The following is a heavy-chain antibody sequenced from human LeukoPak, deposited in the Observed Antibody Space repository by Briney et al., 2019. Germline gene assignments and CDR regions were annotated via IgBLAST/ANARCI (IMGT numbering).Heavy chain of an antibody. CDR2: IHYSGST. Sequence: PSETPSLTCTVSGGSISTYYWNWIRQPPGKGLEWIGYIHYSGSTNYNPSLKSRVTVSVDTSTNQFSLKLRSVTAADTAVYYCARGAPPGQLAPFDHWGQGTLVTVSS. CDR3: ARGAPPGQLAPFDH. CDR1: GGSISTYY. D-gene: IGHD6-6*01. V-gene: IGHV4-59*01. J-gene: IGHJ4*02.